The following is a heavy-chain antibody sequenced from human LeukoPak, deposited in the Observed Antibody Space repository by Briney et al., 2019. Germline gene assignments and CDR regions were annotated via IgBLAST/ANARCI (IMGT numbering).Heavy chain of an antibody. CDR1: GFTFSSYA. J-gene: IGHJ4*02. D-gene: IGHD2-2*02. CDR2: ISYDGSNK. CDR3: ARVHRSIPFDY. Sequence: GGSLRLSCAASGFTFSSYAMHWVRQAPGKGLEWVAVISYDGSNKYYADSVKGRFTISRDNAKNSLYLQMNSLRAEDTAVYYCARVHRSIPFDYWGQGTLVTVSS. V-gene: IGHV3-30-3*01.